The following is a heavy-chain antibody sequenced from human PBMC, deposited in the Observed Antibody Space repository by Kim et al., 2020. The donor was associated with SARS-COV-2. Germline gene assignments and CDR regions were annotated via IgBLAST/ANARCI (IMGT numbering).Heavy chain of an antibody. CDR1: GFTFDDYG. Sequence: GGSLRLSCAASGFTFDDYGMSWVRQAPGKGLEWVSGINWNGGSTGYADSVKGRFTISRDNAKNSLYLQMNSLRAEDTVLYHCARVTTPLYYYYYMDVWGKGTTVTVSS. V-gene: IGHV3-20*01. CDR2: INWNGGST. D-gene: IGHD4-17*01. J-gene: IGHJ6*03. CDR3: ARVTTPLYYYYYMDV.